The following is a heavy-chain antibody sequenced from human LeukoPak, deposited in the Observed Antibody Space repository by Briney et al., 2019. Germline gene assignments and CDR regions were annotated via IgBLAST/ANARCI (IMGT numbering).Heavy chain of an antibody. D-gene: IGHD2-2*01. V-gene: IGHV1-69*13. Sequence: ASVKVSCKASGGTFSSYAISWVRQAPGQGLEWMGGIIPIFGTAKYAQSFQGRVTITADESTSTAYMELSSLTSEDTAIYFCARVLRYASSYFDIWGQGTLVTVSS. CDR3: ARVLRYASSYFDI. CDR1: GGTFSSYA. J-gene: IGHJ4*02. CDR2: IIPIFGTA.